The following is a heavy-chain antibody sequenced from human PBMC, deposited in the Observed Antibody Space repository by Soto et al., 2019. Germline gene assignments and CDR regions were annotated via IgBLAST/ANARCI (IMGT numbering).Heavy chain of an antibody. Sequence: EEQLLQSGGGLAQPGGSLRVSCTASGFTFSSYGRTWVRQAPGKGLVWVSASSGRGGSTYYADSVKGRFTISRDNSKNTLYLRMKSLRAEDTAVYYCAKGFYYGMDVWGQGTTVTVSS. CDR3: AKGFYYGMDV. CDR1: GFTFSSYG. CDR2: SSGRGGST. V-gene: IGHV3-23*01. J-gene: IGHJ6*02.